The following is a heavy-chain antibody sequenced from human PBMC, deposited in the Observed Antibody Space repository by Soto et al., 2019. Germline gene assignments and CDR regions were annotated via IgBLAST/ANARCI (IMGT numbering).Heavy chain of an antibody. V-gene: IGHV1-18*01. CDR1: GDTFTNFG. CDR3: ARVLRGVVNWFAP. CDR2: IATYNSNK. Sequence: HLVQSGPEVKKPGASVTVSCKTSGDTFTNFGLSWVRQAPGQGLEWMGWIATYNSNKNYAQKFQGRPTLTTDTSTSTGYMELKSLEYDDTAVYYCARVLRGVVNWFAPWGQGTLVTVSS. J-gene: IGHJ5*02. D-gene: IGHD3-10*01.